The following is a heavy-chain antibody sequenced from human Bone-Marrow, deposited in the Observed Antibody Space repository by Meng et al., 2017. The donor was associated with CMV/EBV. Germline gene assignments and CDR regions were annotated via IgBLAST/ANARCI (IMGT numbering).Heavy chain of an antibody. Sequence: GSLKISCAASGFTFSSYEMNWVRQAPGKGLEWVSYISSSGSTIYYADSVKGRFTISRDNAKNSLYLQMNSLRAEDTAVYYCARAGGTKAFGEFDYWGQGTLVTVSS. V-gene: IGHV3-48*03. CDR3: ARAGGTKAFGEFDY. CDR1: GFTFSSYE. D-gene: IGHD1-1*01. CDR2: ISSSGSTI. J-gene: IGHJ4*02.